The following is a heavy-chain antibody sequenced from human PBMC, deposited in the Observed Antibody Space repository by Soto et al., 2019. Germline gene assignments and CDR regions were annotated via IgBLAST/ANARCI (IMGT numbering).Heavy chain of an antibody. CDR3: ARDRTPNYYDSSGPPNI. CDR2: ISSSSSYI. V-gene: IGHV3-21*01. Sequence: EVQLVESGGGLVKPGGSLRLSCAASGFTFSSYSMNWVRQAPGKGLEWVSSISSSSSYIYYADSVKGRFTISRDNDKNSLYLQMNSLRAEDTAVYYCARDRTPNYYDSSGPPNIWGQGTLVTVSS. D-gene: IGHD3-22*01. CDR1: GFTFSSYS. J-gene: IGHJ4*02.